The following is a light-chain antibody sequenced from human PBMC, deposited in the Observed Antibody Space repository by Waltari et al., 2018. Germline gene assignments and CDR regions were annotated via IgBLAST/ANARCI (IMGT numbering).Light chain of an antibody. CDR2: EVS. J-gene: IGLJ2*01. Sequence: QSALTQPASVSGSPGQSITISCTGTSSDLGGYNFVSWFQQHPDKAPKLIISEVSNRPSGVSDRFSGSKSGNTASLTVSGLQAEDEADYYCSSYTSSITVVFGGGTKLTVL. CDR3: SSYTSSITVV. CDR1: SSDLGGYNF. V-gene: IGLV2-14*01.